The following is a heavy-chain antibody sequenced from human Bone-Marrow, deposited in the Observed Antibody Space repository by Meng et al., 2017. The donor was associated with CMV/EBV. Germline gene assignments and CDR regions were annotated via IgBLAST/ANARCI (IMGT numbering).Heavy chain of an antibody. J-gene: IGHJ4*02. CDR1: YW. Sequence: YWIAWVRQMPGKGLEWMGIIYPGDSETRYSPSFQGQVTISVDRSITTAYLQWSSLKAPDTAMYYCARHSRCSGTSCYAKGLHHNDYWGQGTLVTVSS. CDR3: ARHSRCSGTSCYAKGLHHNDY. V-gene: IGHV5-51*01. CDR2: IYPGDSET. D-gene: IGHD2-2*01.